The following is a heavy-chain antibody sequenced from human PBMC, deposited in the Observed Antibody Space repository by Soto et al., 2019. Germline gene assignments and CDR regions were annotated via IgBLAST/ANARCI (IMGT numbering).Heavy chain of an antibody. CDR2: IIPIFGTA. CDR3: AREEVVAATGYFDY. Sequence: QVQLVQSGAEVKKPGSSVKVSCKASGGTFSSYAISWVRQAPGQGLEWMGGIIPIFGTANYAQKFQGRGTITADEYTSTAYMELSSLISEDTAVYYCAREEVVAATGYFDYWGQGTLVTVSS. D-gene: IGHD2-15*01. J-gene: IGHJ4*02. V-gene: IGHV1-69*12. CDR1: GGTFSSYA.